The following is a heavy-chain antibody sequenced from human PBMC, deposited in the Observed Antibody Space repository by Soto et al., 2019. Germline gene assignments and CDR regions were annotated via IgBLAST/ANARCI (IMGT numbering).Heavy chain of an antibody. CDR1: GYTFTGYY. D-gene: IGHD3-9*01. Sequence: ASVKVSCKASGYTFTGYYMHWVRQAPGQGLEWMGWINPNSGGTNYAQKFQGRVTITADESTSTAYMELSSLRSEDTAVYYCARDPAAILTGYYTWFDPWGQGTLVTVS. J-gene: IGHJ5*02. CDR2: INPNSGGT. V-gene: IGHV1-2*02. CDR3: ARDPAAILTGYYTWFDP.